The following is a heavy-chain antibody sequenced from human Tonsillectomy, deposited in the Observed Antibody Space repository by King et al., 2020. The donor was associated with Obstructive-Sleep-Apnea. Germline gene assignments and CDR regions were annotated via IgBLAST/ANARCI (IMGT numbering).Heavy chain of an antibody. CDR3: AKDKAEMATMPGTS. Sequence: VQLVESGGGLVQPGRSLRLSCAASGFTFDDYAMHWVRHAPGKGLEWVSGISWNSGSIGYADSVKGRFTISRDNAKNSLYLQMNSLRAEDTALYYCAKDKAEMATMPGTSWGQGTLVTVSS. J-gene: IGHJ5*02. CDR1: GFTFDDYA. D-gene: IGHD5-24*01. V-gene: IGHV3-9*01. CDR2: ISWNSGSI.